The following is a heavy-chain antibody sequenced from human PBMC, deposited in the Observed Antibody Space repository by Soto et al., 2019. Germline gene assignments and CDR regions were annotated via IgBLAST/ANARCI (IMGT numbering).Heavy chain of an antibody. D-gene: IGHD3-10*01. V-gene: IGHV1-18*01. CDR2: ISGYNGNT. Sequence: QVQLVQSGAEVKKPGASVTVSCKTSGYTFSNYGINWVRQAPGQGLEWMGWISGYNGNTNYAQTVQGRGTMTTDTATGTVYMELRSLKSDDTAIYYWSRFIMVGGLFDPNYYHGMDVWGQGTTVTVSS. J-gene: IGHJ6*02. CDR3: SRFIMVGGLFDPNYYHGMDV. CDR1: GYTFSNYG.